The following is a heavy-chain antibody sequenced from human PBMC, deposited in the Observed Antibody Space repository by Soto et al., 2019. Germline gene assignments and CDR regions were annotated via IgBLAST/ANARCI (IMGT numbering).Heavy chain of an antibody. Sequence: QVQREQWGAGLLKPAETLSLTCGVYGGSFRGYYWTWVRQPPGKGMEWIGEITHSGSTNYNPSLKSRVSISIDTSQNQFSLKRTSVTAADTCVYYCARDWMKWGQGTLVTVSS. CDR2: ITHSGST. V-gene: IGHV4-34*02. J-gene: IGHJ4*02. D-gene: IGHD2-2*03. CDR1: GGSFRGYY. CDR3: ARDWMK.